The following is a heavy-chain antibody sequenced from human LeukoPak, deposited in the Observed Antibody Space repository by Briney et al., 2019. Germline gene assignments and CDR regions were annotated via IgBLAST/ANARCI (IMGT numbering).Heavy chain of an antibody. V-gene: IGHV3-15*01. CDR1: GFTFSDAW. CDR2: IKSKTEGGTT. CDR3: TTEMRWELLFDD. D-gene: IGHD1-26*01. Sequence: GGSLRLSCAASGFTFSDAWMSWVRQTPGKGLEWVGRIKSKTEGGTTDYAAPVKGRFSISRDDSENTLYRQMDSLKTEDTGVYYCTTEMRWELLFDDWGQGTLVTVSS. J-gene: IGHJ4*02.